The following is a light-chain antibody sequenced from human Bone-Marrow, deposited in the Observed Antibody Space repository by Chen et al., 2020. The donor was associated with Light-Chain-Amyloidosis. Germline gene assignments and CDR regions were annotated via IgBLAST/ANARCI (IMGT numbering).Light chain of an antibody. Sequence: SYVLTQPSSVSLAPGQTATIAWGGTNIGSTSVHWYQQTPGQAPLLVVYDDSDRPSGIPERLSGSNSGNTATLTISRVEAGDEADYYCQVWDRSSDRPVFGGGTKLTVL. CDR2: DDS. V-gene: IGLV3-21*02. CDR1: NIGSTS. J-gene: IGLJ3*02. CDR3: QVWDRSSDRPV.